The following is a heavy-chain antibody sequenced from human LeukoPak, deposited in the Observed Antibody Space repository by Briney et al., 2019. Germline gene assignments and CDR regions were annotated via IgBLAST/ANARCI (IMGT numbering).Heavy chain of an antibody. CDR2: ISYNGGST. Sequence: GGSLRLSCPASGFTLSSHAMHWVRQAPGKALEYVSAISYNGGSTYYANSVKDRFTISRDNSKNTLYLQMSSLRPEDTAVFYCVRRTGNYFDYWGQGTLVTVSS. V-gene: IGHV3-64D*09. D-gene: IGHD3/OR15-3a*01. CDR3: VRRTGNYFDY. CDR1: GFTLSSHA. J-gene: IGHJ4*02.